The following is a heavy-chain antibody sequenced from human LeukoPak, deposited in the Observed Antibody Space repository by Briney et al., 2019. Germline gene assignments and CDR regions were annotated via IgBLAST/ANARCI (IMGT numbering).Heavy chain of an antibody. Sequence: PGGSLRLSCAASGFTFSDYYMSWFCQAPGEGLEWVSYISTSSSYTNYADSVKGRFTISRDNAKNSLYLQMNSLRAEDTAVYYCARSPRIGELLDYWGQGTLVTVSS. D-gene: IGHD3-10*01. CDR2: ISTSSSYT. CDR1: GFTFSDYY. J-gene: IGHJ4*02. CDR3: ARSPRIGELLDY. V-gene: IGHV3-11*06.